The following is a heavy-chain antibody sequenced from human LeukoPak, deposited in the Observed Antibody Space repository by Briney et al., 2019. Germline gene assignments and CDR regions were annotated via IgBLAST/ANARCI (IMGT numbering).Heavy chain of an antibody. CDR3: ARDRLAMIGWNDAFDI. CDR1: GYTFTGYY. Sequence: ASVKVSCKASGYTFTGYYMHWVRQAPGQGLEWMGWINPNSGGTNYAQKFQGWVTMTRDTSISTAYMELSSLRSEDTAVYYCARDRLAMIGWNDAFDIWGQGTMVTVSS. CDR2: INPNSGGT. J-gene: IGHJ3*02. D-gene: IGHD3-22*01. V-gene: IGHV1-2*04.